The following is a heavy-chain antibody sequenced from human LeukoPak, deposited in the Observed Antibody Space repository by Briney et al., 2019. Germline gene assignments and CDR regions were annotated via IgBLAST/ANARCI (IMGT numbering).Heavy chain of an antibody. J-gene: IGHJ4*02. CDR2: INPSGGST. D-gene: IGHD2-15*01. V-gene: IGHV1-46*01. CDR3: ARGSSGTATFDY. Sequence: ASVKVSCKASGYTFTSYYMHWVRQAPGQGLEWMGIINPSGGSTSYAQKFQGRVTMTRNTSISTAYMELSSLRSEDTAVYYCARGSSGTATFDYWGQGTLVTVSS. CDR1: GYTFTSYY.